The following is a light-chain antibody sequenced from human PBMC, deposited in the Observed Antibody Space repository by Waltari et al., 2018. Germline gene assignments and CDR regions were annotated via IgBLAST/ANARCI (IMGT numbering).Light chain of an antibody. J-gene: IGLJ2*01. CDR2: NNN. CDR1: SSNIGRDI. V-gene: IGLV1-44*01. Sequence: QSVLTQSPSASGTSGQRVTISCSGSSSNIGRDIVNWYRHLPGTAPELLIYNNNQRPSGVPDRFYGSKSGTSASLAISGLQSEDEADYYCAAWDSRLNGVVFGGGTKLTVL. CDR3: AAWDSRLNGVV.